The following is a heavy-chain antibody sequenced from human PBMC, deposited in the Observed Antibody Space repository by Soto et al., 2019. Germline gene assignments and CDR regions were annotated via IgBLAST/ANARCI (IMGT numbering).Heavy chain of an antibody. J-gene: IGHJ5*02. CDR2: ISSSSSYR. Sequence: EVQLVESGGGLVKPGGSLRLSCAASGFTFSSYSMNWVRQAPGKGLEWVSSISSSSSYRYYADSVKGRFTISRDNAKNSLYLQMNSLRAEDTAVYYCARELERSGGWFDPWGQGTLVTVSS. V-gene: IGHV3-21*01. D-gene: IGHD1-1*01. CDR3: ARELERSGGWFDP. CDR1: GFTFSSYS.